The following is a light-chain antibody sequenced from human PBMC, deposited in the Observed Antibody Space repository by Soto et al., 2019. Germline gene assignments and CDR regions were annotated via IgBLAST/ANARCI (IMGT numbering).Light chain of an antibody. CDR2: DTS. J-gene: IGKJ1*01. V-gene: IGKV4-1*01. CDR3: QHCYGYSLT. CDR1: QSVLYSYNNKNY. Sequence: DIVMTQSPDSLAVSLGERATINCKSSQSVLYSYNNKNYLAWYQQKPGQAPRLLIYDTSTRATGIPARFSGSGSGTEFTLTISSLQSDDFATYYCQHCYGYSLTFGQGTKVDIK.